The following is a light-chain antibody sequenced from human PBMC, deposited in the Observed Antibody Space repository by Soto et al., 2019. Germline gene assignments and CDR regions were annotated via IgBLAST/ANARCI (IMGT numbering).Light chain of an antibody. Sequence: DIPMTQSPSTLSASLVDRVNMXIRASQSISSWLAWYQQKPGKAPKLLIYKASSLESGVPSRFSGSGSGTEFTLTISSLQPDDFATYYCQQYNSYSTFGQGTKVDIK. V-gene: IGKV1-5*03. J-gene: IGKJ1*01. CDR1: QSISSW. CDR3: QQYNSYST. CDR2: KAS.